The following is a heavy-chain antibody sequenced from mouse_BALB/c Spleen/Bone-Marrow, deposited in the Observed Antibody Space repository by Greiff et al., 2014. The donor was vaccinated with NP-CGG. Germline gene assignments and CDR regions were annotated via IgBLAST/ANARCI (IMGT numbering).Heavy chain of an antibody. V-gene: IGHV1S22*01. CDR3: TRDKAAPYYAMDS. CDR1: GHTFTNYW. CDR2: IYPGSGST. J-gene: IGHJ4*01. Sequence: LQQSGSELVRPGGSVKLTCKASGHTFTNYWVHWVKQRPGQGLEWIGNIYPGSGSTNYDEKFKRKATLTVDTSSTTGYMQLSSLTTEDSAIYYCTRDKAAPYYAMDSWGQGTSVTVSS.